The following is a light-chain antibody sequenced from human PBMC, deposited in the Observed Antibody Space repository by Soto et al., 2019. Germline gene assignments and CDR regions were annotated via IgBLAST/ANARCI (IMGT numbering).Light chain of an antibody. V-gene: IGKV3D-15*01. CDR3: QQYNNWPPDT. CDR2: DAS. CDR1: QSVSSY. J-gene: IGKJ4*01. Sequence: EIVLTQSPGTLSLSPGERAILSYRASQSVSSYLAWYQQKPGQAPRLLIYDASNRATGIPARFSGSGSGTEFTLTISSLQSEDFAVYYCQQYNNWPPDTFGGGTKVDI.